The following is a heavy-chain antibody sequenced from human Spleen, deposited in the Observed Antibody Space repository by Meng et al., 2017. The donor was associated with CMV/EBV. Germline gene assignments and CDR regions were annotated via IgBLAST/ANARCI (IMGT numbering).Heavy chain of an antibody. CDR3: ARGPDSSGYYYLDY. Sequence: SGAAITGGDYYWSWLRQPPGKGLEWVGYIYHSGSTYYSPSLKSRLTMSVDTSKNQFSLKLSSVTAADTAVYSCARGPDSSGYYYLDYWGQGMLVTVSS. J-gene: IGHJ4*02. CDR2: IYHSGST. CDR1: GAAITGGDYY. D-gene: IGHD3-22*01. V-gene: IGHV4-30-4*08.